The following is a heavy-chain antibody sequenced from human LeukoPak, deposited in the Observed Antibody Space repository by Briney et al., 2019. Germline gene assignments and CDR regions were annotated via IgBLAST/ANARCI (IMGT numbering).Heavy chain of an antibody. D-gene: IGHD5-18*01. Sequence: GGSLRLSCAASGFTFSSFWMSWVRQAPGKGLEWVANIKQDGSEKYYVDSVKGRFTISRDNAKNSLYLQMNSLRAEDTAVYYCAKRGYSYASEFDYWGQGTLVTVSS. CDR1: GFTFSSFW. CDR2: IKQDGSEK. J-gene: IGHJ4*02. CDR3: AKRGYSYASEFDY. V-gene: IGHV3-7*01.